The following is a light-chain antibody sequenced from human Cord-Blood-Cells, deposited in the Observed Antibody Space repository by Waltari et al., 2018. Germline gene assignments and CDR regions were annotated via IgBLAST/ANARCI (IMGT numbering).Light chain of an antibody. Sequence: IVLTQSPATLSLSPGERATLSCRASQSVRSYLAWYQQKPGQAPRRLIYDASNRATGIPARFSGSGSGTDFTLTISSLEPEDFAVYYCQQRSNWPPLTFGGGTKVEIK. J-gene: IGKJ4*01. CDR2: DAS. CDR1: QSVRSY. CDR3: QQRSNWPPLT. V-gene: IGKV3-11*01.